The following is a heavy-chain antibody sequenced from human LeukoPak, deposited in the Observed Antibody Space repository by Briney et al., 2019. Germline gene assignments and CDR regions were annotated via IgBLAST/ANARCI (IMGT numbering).Heavy chain of an antibody. V-gene: IGHV3-23*01. Sequence: GGFLRLSCAASGFKFSSYAMSWVRQAPGKGLEWVSAISGSGGSTYYADSVKGRFTISRDNSKNTLYLQMNSLRAEDTAVYYCAKVLIPGDYGHYWGQGTLVTVSS. CDR3: AKVLIPGDYGHY. J-gene: IGHJ4*02. CDR2: ISGSGGST. CDR1: GFKFSSYA. D-gene: IGHD4-17*01.